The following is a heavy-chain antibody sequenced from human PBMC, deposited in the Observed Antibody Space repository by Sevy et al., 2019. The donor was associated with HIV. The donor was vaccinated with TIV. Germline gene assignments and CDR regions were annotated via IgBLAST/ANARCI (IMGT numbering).Heavy chain of an antibody. CDR2: INPKSGGT. V-gene: IGHV1-2*02. D-gene: IGHD5-18*01. CDR3: ARGATAMVPLDY. Sequence: ASVKVSCKASGYTFTGYYMHWVRQAPGQGLEWMGWINPKSGGTNYAQTFQGRVTMTRDTSISTAYMELSRLGSADTAVYYCARGATAMVPLDYWGQGTLVTVSS. CDR1: GYTFTGYY. J-gene: IGHJ4*02.